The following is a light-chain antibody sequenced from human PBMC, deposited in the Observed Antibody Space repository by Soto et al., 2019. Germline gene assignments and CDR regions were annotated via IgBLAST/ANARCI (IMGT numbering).Light chain of an antibody. J-gene: IGKJ1*01. V-gene: IGKV3-20*01. CDR3: QQYGGSPQT. Sequence: EIVLTQSPGTLSLSPGERATLSCRASQSVSNYLAWYQQKPGQAPRLLIYVASSRATGIPDRFSGSGSGTDLTLTISRLEPEDFAVYYCQQYGGSPQTFGQGTKVDIK. CDR2: VAS. CDR1: QSVSNY.